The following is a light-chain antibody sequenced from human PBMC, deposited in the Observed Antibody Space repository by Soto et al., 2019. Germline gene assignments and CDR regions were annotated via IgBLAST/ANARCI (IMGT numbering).Light chain of an antibody. CDR2: LEGDGSY. CDR1: SRHSSFI. CDR3: ETWDDNTWV. Sequence: QLVLTQSSSASASLGSSVKLTCTLSSRHSSFIIAWHQQQPGKAPRFLMKLEGDGSYDKGSGVPDRFSGSSSGADRYLTISNLQFEDEADYYCETWDDNTWVFGGGTKVTVL. J-gene: IGLJ3*02. V-gene: IGLV4-60*02.